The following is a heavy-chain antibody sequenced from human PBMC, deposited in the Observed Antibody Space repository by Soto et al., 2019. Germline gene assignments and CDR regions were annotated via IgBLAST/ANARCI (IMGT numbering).Heavy chain of an antibody. J-gene: IGHJ4*02. CDR1: GFTFSSYG. CDR3: ARGGFDYYDSSGYRY. CDR2: IWYDGSNK. Sequence: GGSLRLSCAASGFTFSSYGMHWVRQAPGKGLEWVAVIWYDGSNKYYADSVKGRFTISRDNSKNTLYLQMNSLRAEDTAVYYCARGGFDYYDSSGYRYWGQGTLVTVSS. V-gene: IGHV3-33*01. D-gene: IGHD3-22*01.